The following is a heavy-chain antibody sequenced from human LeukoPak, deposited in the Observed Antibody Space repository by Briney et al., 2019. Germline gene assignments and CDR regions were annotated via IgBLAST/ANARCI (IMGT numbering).Heavy chain of an antibody. CDR2: ISAYNGNT. CDR3: ARHSSSWYYFDY. V-gene: IGHV1-18*01. Sequence: ASVKVSCKASGYTFTSYGISWVRQAPGQGLEWMGWISAYNGNTNYAQKLQGRVTMTTDTSTSTAYTELRSLRSDDTAVYYCARHSSSWYYFDYWGQGTLVTVSS. J-gene: IGHJ4*02. CDR1: GYTFTSYG. D-gene: IGHD6-13*01.